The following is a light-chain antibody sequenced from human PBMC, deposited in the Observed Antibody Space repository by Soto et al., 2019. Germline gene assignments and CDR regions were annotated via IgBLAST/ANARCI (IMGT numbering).Light chain of an antibody. Sequence: DIQMTQSPSSLSASVGDRVTITCQANQDIGDYLNWYQHKPGKDPKLLIFDAANLEAGVPSRFSGRGSGTDFTFTINSLQPEDIATYYCQQYDSLPLTFGGGTKVEI. CDR1: QDIGDY. CDR2: DAA. CDR3: QQYDSLPLT. J-gene: IGKJ4*01. V-gene: IGKV1-33*01.